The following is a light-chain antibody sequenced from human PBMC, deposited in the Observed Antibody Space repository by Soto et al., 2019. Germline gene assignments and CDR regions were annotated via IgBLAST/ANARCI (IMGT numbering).Light chain of an antibody. J-gene: IGLJ2*01. CDR1: SSDVGTYSL. Sequence: QSALTQPASVSGSPGQSITISCTGTSSDVGTYSLVSWYQQHPGKAPKLMIYEGSKRPSGVSNRVSGSKSGNTASLTLSGLQAEDEADYDCCSYAGNSTFVVFGGGTKLTVL. CDR2: EGS. CDR3: CSYAGNSTFVV. V-gene: IGLV2-23*03.